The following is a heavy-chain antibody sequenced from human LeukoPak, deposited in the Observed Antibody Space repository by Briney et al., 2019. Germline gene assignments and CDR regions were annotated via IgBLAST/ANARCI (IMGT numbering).Heavy chain of an antibody. CDR1: GGSFSGYY. D-gene: IGHD2-2*02. Sequence: SETLSLTCAVYGGSFSGYYWSWIRQPPGKGLEWIGEINHSGSTYYNPSLKSRVTISVDRSKNQFSLKLSSVTAADTAVYYCARGFPRFRRVPAAIDYFDYWGQGTLVTVSS. J-gene: IGHJ4*02. CDR2: INHSGST. V-gene: IGHV4-34*01. CDR3: ARGFPRFRRVPAAIDYFDY.